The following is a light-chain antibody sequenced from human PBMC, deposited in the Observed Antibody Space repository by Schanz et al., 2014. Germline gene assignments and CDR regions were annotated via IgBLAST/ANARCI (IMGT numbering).Light chain of an antibody. V-gene: IGLV1-40*01. CDR2: GNI. CDR3: TSYRSGGTHVI. CDR1: NSNIGAVYD. Sequence: QSVLTQPPSLSGAPGQRVTISCTGSNSNIGAVYDVHWYQQLPGKAPRLLIYGNINRPSGVPDRFSGSKSGASASLAITGLQAEDEADYYCTSYRSGGTHVIFGGGTKLTVL. J-gene: IGLJ2*01.